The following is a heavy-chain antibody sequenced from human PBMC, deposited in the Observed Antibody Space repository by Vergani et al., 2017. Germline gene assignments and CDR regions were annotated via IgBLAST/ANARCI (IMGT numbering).Heavy chain of an antibody. CDR1: GFTFSSYS. CDR2: ISSSSSYI. Sequence: EVQLVESGGGLVKPGGSLRLSCAASGFTFSSYSMNWVRQGPGKGLEWVSSISSSSSYIYYADSVKGRFTISRDNAKNSLYLQMNSLRAEDTAVYYCARRPVAGNFDYWGQGTLVTVSS. CDR3: ARRPVAGNFDY. D-gene: IGHD6-19*01. J-gene: IGHJ4*02. V-gene: IGHV3-21*01.